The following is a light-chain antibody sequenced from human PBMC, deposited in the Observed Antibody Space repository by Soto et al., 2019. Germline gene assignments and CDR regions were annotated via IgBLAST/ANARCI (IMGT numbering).Light chain of an antibody. CDR1: QSVSSSY. V-gene: IGKV3-20*01. CDR3: QQYSSSRT. Sequence: EIVLTQSPGTLSLSPGERATLSCRASQSVSSSYLAWYQQKPGQAPRLLIYGASSRATGIPDRFSGSGSGTDFILTISRLEPGDFAVYYCQQYSSSRTFGQGTKVEIK. J-gene: IGKJ1*01. CDR2: GAS.